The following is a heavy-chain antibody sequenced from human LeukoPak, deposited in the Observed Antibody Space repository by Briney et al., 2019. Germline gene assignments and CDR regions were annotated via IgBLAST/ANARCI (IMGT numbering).Heavy chain of an antibody. Sequence: GASVTVSCTASGYTFTGYDINWVRQAPGQGLEWMGWMNPNSGNTVYAQKFQGRVTITRNTSISTAYMELSSLRSEDTAVYYCARTVGYYYDSSGYPTYYYYYYMDVWGKGTTVTVSS. CDR2: MNPNSGNT. CDR1: GYTFTGYD. J-gene: IGHJ6*03. CDR3: ARTVGYYYDSSGYPTYYYYYYMDV. D-gene: IGHD3-22*01. V-gene: IGHV1-8*03.